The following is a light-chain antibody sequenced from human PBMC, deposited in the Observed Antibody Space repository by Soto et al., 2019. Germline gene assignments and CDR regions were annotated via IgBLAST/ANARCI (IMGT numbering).Light chain of an antibody. CDR2: DAS. J-gene: IGKJ5*01. CDR3: QQRSNWPPIT. Sequence: EIVLTQSPATLSLSPGERATLSCRASQSVSSYLASYQQKPGQAPRLLIYDASNRATGIPARFSGSGSGTAFTLTISRLEPEDFAVYYCQQRSNWPPITFGQGTRLEIK. V-gene: IGKV3-11*01. CDR1: QSVSSY.